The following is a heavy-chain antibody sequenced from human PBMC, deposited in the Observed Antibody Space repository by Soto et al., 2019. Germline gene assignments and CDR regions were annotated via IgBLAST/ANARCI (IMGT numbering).Heavy chain of an antibody. CDR1: GGSITSGGYY. J-gene: IGHJ4*02. CDR3: ARGGNGGPRDYFHY. D-gene: IGHD6-25*01. Sequence: QVQLQESGPGLVKPSQTLSLTCTVSGGSITSGGYYWSWIRQHPAEGLEWIGYIYYRGDTYYNPSLKRGVTMSVETSKNHFSLKRSSVTAADTAMYYCARGGNGGPRDYFHYWGQGTLVTVSS. V-gene: IGHV4-31*03. CDR2: IYYRGDT.